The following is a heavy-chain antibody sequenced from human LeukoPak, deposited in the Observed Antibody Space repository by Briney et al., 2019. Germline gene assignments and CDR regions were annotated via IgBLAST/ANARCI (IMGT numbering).Heavy chain of an antibody. Sequence: GGSLRLSCAASGFTFSSYWMTWVRQAPGKGLEWVANINQDGSERYYVDSVKGRFTISRDNAKNSLSLQMNSLRAEDTALYYCARGNAMGVWGQGTTVTASS. CDR3: ARGNAMGV. J-gene: IGHJ6*02. CDR2: INQDGSER. CDR1: GFTFSSYW. V-gene: IGHV3-7*01.